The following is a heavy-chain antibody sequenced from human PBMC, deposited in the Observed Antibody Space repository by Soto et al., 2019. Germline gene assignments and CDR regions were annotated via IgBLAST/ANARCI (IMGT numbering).Heavy chain of an antibody. Sequence: PGGSLRLSCAASGFTFSSYSMNWVRQAPGKGLEWVSSISSSSSYIYYADSVKGRFTISRGNAKNSLYLQMNSLRAEDTAVYYYARDSSTLVEVDYWGQGTLVTVSS. CDR1: GFTFSSYS. V-gene: IGHV3-21*01. D-gene: IGHD6-6*01. CDR2: ISSSSSYI. J-gene: IGHJ4*02. CDR3: ARDSSTLVEVDY.